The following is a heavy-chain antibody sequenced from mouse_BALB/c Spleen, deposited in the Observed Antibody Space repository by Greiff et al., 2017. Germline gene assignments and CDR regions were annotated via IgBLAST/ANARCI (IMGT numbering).Heavy chain of an antibody. V-gene: IGHV5-4*02. CDR1: GFTFSDYY. J-gene: IGHJ4*01. CDR2: ISDGGSYT. D-gene: IGHD2-12*01. CDR3: ARDRRKGAMDY. Sequence: DVMLVESGGGLVKPGGSLKLSCAASGFTFSDYYMYWVRQTPEKRLEWVATISDGGSYTYYPDSVKGRFTISRDNAKNNLYLQMSSLKSEDTAMYYCARDRRKGAMDYWGQGTSVTVSS.